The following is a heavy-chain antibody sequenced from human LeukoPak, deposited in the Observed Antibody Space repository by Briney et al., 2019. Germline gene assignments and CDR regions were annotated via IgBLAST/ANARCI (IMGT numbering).Heavy chain of an antibody. J-gene: IGHJ4*02. CDR2: INHIGST. CDR1: GGSFSGYY. Sequence: PSETLSLTCAVYGGSFSGYYWSWIRQPPGKGLEWVGEINHIGSTNYNPSLKSRVTLSVATSKNQSSLKLSSVTAADTAVYYCARDLRKSNYYFDYWGKGTLVTVSS. CDR3: ARDLRKSNYYFDY. V-gene: IGHV4-34*01. D-gene: IGHD2-8*01.